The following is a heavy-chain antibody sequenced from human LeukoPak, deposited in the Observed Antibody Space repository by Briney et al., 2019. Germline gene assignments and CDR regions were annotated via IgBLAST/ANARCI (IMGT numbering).Heavy chain of an antibody. D-gene: IGHD4-17*01. J-gene: IGHJ4*02. CDR3: ARTSTRPEPDY. CDR1: GGFISSYY. CDR2: IYYSGST. Sequence: SETLSLTCTVSGGFISSYYWSWIRQPPGKGLEWIGYIYYSGSTNYNPSLKSRVTISVDTSKNQFSLKLSSVTAADTAVYYCARTSTRPEPDYWGQGTLVTVSS. V-gene: IGHV4-59*08.